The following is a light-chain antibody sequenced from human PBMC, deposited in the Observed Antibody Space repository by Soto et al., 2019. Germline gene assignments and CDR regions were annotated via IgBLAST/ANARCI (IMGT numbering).Light chain of an antibody. J-gene: IGLJ2*01. CDR2: EVS. CDR1: SSDVGGYNY. Sequence: QSALTQPPSASGSPGQSVTISCTGTSSDVGGYNYVSWYQQHPGKAPKLMIYEVSKRPSGVPDRFSGSKSGNTASLTVSGLQAEVDADYYCISYAGSNNLVFGGGTKLTVL. V-gene: IGLV2-8*01. CDR3: ISYAGSNNLV.